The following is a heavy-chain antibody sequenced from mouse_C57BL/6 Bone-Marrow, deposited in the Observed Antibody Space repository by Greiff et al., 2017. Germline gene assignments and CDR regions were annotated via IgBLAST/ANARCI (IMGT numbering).Heavy chain of an antibody. V-gene: IGHV1-7*01. Sequence: QVQLQQSGAELAKPGASVKLSCKASGYTFTSYWMHWVKQRPGQGLEWIGNINPSSGYTTYNQKFKDKATLTADKSSSTAYMQLSSLTYVDSADYYCARSSLAWFAYWGQGTLVTVSA. CDR3: ARSSLAWFAY. CDR1: GYTFTSYW. CDR2: INPSSGYT. J-gene: IGHJ3*01. D-gene: IGHD4-1*01.